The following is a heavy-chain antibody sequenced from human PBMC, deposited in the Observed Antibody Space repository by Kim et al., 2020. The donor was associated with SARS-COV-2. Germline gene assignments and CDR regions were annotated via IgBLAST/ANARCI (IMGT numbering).Heavy chain of an antibody. CDR2: INPSGGST. V-gene: IGHV1-46*01. CDR3: AREGGRYFDWLPVDY. Sequence: ASVKVSCKASGYTFTSYYMHWVRQAPGQGLEWMGIINPSGGSTSYAQKFQGRVTMTRDTSTSTVYMELSSLRSEDTAVYYCAREGGRYFDWLPVDYWGQGTLVTVSS. CDR1: GYTFTSYY. J-gene: IGHJ4*02. D-gene: IGHD3-9*01.